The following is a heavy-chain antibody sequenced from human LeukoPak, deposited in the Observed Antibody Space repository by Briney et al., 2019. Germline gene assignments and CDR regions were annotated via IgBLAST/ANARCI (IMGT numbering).Heavy chain of an antibody. D-gene: IGHD1-26*01. CDR3: ARERWELRGGHFDY. J-gene: IGHJ4*02. CDR2: ISSSGSTI. V-gene: IGHV3-48*04. Sequence: PGGSLRLSCAASGFTFSSYSMNWVRQAPGKGLEWVSYISSSGSTIYYADSVKGRFTISRDNAKNSLYLQMNSLRAEDTAVYYCARERWELRGGHFDYWGQGTLVTVSS. CDR1: GFTFSSYS.